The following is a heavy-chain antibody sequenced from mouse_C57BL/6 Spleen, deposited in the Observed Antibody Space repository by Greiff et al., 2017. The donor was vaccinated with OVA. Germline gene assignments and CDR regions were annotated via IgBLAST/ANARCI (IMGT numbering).Heavy chain of an antibody. CDR2: INPSNGGT. CDR3: ARAGYDYDGYYYAMDY. Sequence: QVQLQQPGTELVKPGASVKLSCKASGYTFTSYWMHWVKQRPGQGLEWIGNINPSNGGTNYNEKFKSKATLTVDKSSSTAYMQLSSLTSEDSAVYYCARAGYDYDGYYYAMDYWGQGTSVTVSS. CDR1: GYTFTSYW. V-gene: IGHV1-53*01. J-gene: IGHJ4*01. D-gene: IGHD2-4*01.